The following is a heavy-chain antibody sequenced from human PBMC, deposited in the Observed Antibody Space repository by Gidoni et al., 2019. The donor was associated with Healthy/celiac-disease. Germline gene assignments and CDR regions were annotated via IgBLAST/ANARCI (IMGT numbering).Heavy chain of an antibody. CDR3: ARQWQWLVRRGLRFSWFDP. J-gene: IGHJ5*02. CDR1: GGSISSSSYY. V-gene: IGHV4-39*01. Sequence: QPQLQESGPGLAKPSETLSLTCTVSGGSISSSSYYRGWIRQPPGKGLEWIGSNYYSGSTYYNPYLKSRVTISVDTSNNQFSLKLSSVTAADTAVYYCARQWQWLVRRGLRFSWFDPWGQGTLVTVSS. D-gene: IGHD6-19*01. CDR2: NYYSGST.